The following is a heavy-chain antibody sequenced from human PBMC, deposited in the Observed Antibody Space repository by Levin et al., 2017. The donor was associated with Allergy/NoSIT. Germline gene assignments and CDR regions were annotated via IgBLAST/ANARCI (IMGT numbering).Heavy chain of an antibody. V-gene: IGHV3-30*03. CDR1: GFPFSTYG. CDR3: AARGFDY. D-gene: IGHD3-10*01. J-gene: IGHJ4*02. CDR2: ISSGGSPT. Sequence: GGSLRLSCATSGFPFSTYGMNWVRQAPNKGLEWVALISSGGSPTYYADSVKGRFTVSRDNSKNTLYLQMNSLRPEDTAVYYCAARGFDYWGQGAPVAVSS.